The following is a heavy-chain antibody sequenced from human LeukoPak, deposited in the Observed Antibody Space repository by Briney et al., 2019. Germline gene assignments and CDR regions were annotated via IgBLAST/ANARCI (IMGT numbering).Heavy chain of an antibody. CDR1: GGSISSSSYY. CDR3: ARHRGYYDSSGDGYYFDY. CDR2: IYYSGTT. Sequence: SETLSLTCTVSGGSISSSSYYWGWIRQPPGKGLEWIGSIYYSGTTHYNPSLESRVTISVDTSKNQFSLKLASVTAADTAVFYCARHRGYYDSSGDGYYFDYWGQGNLVTVSS. J-gene: IGHJ4*02. V-gene: IGHV4-39*01. D-gene: IGHD3-22*01.